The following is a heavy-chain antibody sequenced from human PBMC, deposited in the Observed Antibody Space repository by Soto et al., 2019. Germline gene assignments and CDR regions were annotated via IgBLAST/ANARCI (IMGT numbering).Heavy chain of an antibody. J-gene: IGHJ4*02. D-gene: IGHD2-15*01. CDR1: GFTLSDHH. CDR2: SRNKAKSYTT. Sequence: GGSLRLSCAASGFTLSDHHMDWVRQAPGKGLEWVGRSRNKAKSYTTEYAASVKGRFTISRDESQNSLYLELNSLKSEDTAVYYCSRDPSHCSGGACYSRFDHWGQGTLVTVSS. V-gene: IGHV3-72*01. CDR3: SRDPSHCSGGACYSRFDH.